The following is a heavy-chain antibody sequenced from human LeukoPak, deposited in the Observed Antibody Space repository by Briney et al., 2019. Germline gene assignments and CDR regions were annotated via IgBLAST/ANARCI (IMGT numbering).Heavy chain of an antibody. D-gene: IGHD1-26*01. V-gene: IGHV3-21*06. CDR2: LSSISHYI. J-gene: IGHJ3*02. CDR1: GFTFSRYS. CDR3: SRDVGRGPPEAFDI. Sequence: GGSLRLSCAASGFTFSRYSMNWVRQAPGKGLEWVSTLSSISHYIYYADSVEGRFTVSRYNANNLLYLQMNSLGAEDTAVYYCSRDVGRGPPEAFDIWGQGTMVTVSS.